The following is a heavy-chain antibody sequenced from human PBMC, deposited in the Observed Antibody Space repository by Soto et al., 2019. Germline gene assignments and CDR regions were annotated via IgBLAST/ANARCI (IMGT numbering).Heavy chain of an antibody. D-gene: IGHD3-22*01. CDR2: ISYDGSNK. Sequence: QVQLVESGGGVVQPGRSLRLSCAASGFTFSSYGMHWVRQAPGKGLEWVAVISYDGSNKYYADSVKGRFTISRDNSKNTLYLQMNSLRGEDTAVYYCAKDPHGPITMIVVVISWFDPWGQGTLVTVSS. V-gene: IGHV3-30*18. CDR3: AKDPHGPITMIVVVISWFDP. J-gene: IGHJ5*02. CDR1: GFTFSSYG.